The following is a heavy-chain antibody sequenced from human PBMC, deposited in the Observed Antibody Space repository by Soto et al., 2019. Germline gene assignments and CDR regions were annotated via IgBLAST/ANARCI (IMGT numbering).Heavy chain of an antibody. D-gene: IGHD2-15*01. Sequence: PXETLSLTCTVSGGSISSYYWSWIRQPPGKGLEWIGYIYYSGSTNYNPSLKSRVTISVDTSKNQFSLKLSSVTAADTAVYYCARDRGYCSGGSCYDSAWFDPWGQGTLVTVSS. CDR2: IYYSGST. J-gene: IGHJ5*02. V-gene: IGHV4-59*01. CDR3: ARDRGYCSGGSCYDSAWFDP. CDR1: GGSISSYY.